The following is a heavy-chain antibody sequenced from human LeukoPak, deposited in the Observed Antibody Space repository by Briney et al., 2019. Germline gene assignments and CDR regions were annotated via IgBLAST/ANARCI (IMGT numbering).Heavy chain of an antibody. CDR3: ARAGIWFGEFLEGWFDP. Sequence: SQTLSLTCAISGDSVSSNSAAWNWIRQSPSRGLEWLGRTYYRSKWYNDYAVSVKSRITINPDTSKNQFSLQLNSVTPEDTAVYYCARAGIWFGEFLEGWFDPWGQGTLVTVSS. V-gene: IGHV6-1*01. D-gene: IGHD3-10*01. J-gene: IGHJ5*02. CDR1: GDSVSSNSAA. CDR2: TYYRSKWYN.